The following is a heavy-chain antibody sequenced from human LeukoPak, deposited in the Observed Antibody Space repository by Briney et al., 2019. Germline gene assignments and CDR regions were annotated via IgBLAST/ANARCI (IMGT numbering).Heavy chain of an antibody. V-gene: IGHV1-24*01. CDR2: FDPEDGET. CDR3: AKGDYYDSSGYYYGVHAFDI. D-gene: IGHD3-22*01. J-gene: IGHJ3*02. CDR1: GYTLTELS. Sequence: ASVKVSCKVSGYTLTELSMHWGRQAPGKGLEWMGGFDPEDGETIYAQKFQGRVTMTEDTSTDTAYMELSSLRSEDTAVYYCAKGDYYDSSGYYYGVHAFDIWGQGTMVTVSS.